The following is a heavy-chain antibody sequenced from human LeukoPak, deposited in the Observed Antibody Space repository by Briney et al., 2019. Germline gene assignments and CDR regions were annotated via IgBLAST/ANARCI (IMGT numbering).Heavy chain of an antibody. CDR2: IYYSGIT. CDR1: GGSISSSNYY. J-gene: IGHJ4*02. V-gene: IGHV4-39*01. Sequence: SETLSLTCTVSGGSISSSNYYWGWIRQPPGKGLEWMGSIYYSGITYYNPSLKSRVTISVDTSNNQFSLKLSSVTAADTAMYYCARLLIYCSSTSCHFDYWGQGTLVTVSS. CDR3: ARLLIYCSSTSCHFDY. D-gene: IGHD2-2*01.